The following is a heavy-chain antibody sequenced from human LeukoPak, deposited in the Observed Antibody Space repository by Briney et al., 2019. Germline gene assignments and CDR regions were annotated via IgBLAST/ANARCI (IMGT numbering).Heavy chain of an antibody. CDR2: IYYSGST. J-gene: IGHJ4*02. V-gene: IGHV4-39*07. Sequence: SETLSLTCTVSGGSINSTSNYWGWIRQPPGKGLEWIGSIYYSGSTSYNPSLKSRVTISVDTSKNQFSLKLSSVTAADTAVYFCAGDYGDYYFDYWGQGTLVTVSS. CDR3: AGDYGDYYFDY. CDR1: GGSINSTSNY. D-gene: IGHD4-17*01.